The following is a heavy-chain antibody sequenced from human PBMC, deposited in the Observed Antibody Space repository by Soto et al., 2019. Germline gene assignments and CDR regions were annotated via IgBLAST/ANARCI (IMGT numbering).Heavy chain of an antibody. D-gene: IGHD3-9*01. Sequence: EVQLVESGGGLIQPGGSLRLSCVDSGFSFSSYWMHWVRQGPGKGLVWVARINTDGSSTNYEDSVRGRFTISRDNAKNTLYLQMNSLRAEDTAVYYCARSPGGYYIDWGQGTMVTVSS. V-gene: IGHV3-74*01. J-gene: IGHJ3*01. CDR3: ARSPGGYYID. CDR2: INTDGSST. CDR1: GFSFSSYW.